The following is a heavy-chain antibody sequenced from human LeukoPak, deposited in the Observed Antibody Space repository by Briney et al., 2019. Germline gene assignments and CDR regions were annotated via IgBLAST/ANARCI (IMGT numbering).Heavy chain of an antibody. J-gene: IGHJ3*02. V-gene: IGHV4-4*07. CDR2: IYSSGST. CDR3: ARVPYDFWSGYYGAFDI. Sequence: SETLSLTCTVSGGFISSYYWSWIRQPAGKGLEWIGRIYSSGSTNQNPSLKSRVTISVDTSKNQFSLKLSSVTAADTAVYYCARVPYDFWSGYYGAFDIWGQGTMVTVSS. D-gene: IGHD3-3*01. CDR1: GGFISSYY.